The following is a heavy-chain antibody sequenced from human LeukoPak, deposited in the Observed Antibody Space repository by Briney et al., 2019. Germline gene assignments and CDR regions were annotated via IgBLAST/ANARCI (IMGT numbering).Heavy chain of an antibody. V-gene: IGHV4-34*01. CDR3: ARSPELTWSLAF. D-gene: IGHD1-14*01. CDR1: GGSFSGYF. Sequence: KPSETLSLTCAVYGGSFSGYFWSWIRQPPGKGLEWIGEINRSGSTSYSPSLKSRVTISVDTSKNHFSLKLSSVTAADTAVYYCARSPELTWSLAFWGQGTLVTVSS. CDR2: INRSGST. J-gene: IGHJ4*02.